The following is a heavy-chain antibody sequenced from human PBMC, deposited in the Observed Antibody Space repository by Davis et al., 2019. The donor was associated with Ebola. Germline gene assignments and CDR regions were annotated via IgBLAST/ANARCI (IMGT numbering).Heavy chain of an antibody. D-gene: IGHD1-14*01. CDR1: GGSIRNYY. J-gene: IGHJ4*02. CDR3: ARICVRLTTFNTKYYFDY. CDR2: IYFSGST. V-gene: IGHV4-59*12. Sequence: SETLSLTCNVSGGSIRNYYWGWIRQSPGKKLEWLGHIYFSGSTNYNPSLKSRVTISVDTSKNQFSLKLSSVTAADTAVYYCARICVRLTTFNTKYYFDYWGQGTLVTVSS.